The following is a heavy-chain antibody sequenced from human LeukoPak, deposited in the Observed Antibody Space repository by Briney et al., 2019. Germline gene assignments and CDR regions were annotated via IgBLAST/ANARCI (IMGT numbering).Heavy chain of an antibody. D-gene: IGHD3-3*01. CDR3: ARLREIPVFGVVTKSTSYFDY. Sequence: GGSLRLSCEASGFSVSSNYMSWVRQAPGKGLEWVSVIYSGDSTDYADSVKGRFTISRDNAKNSLYLQMNSLRAEDTAVYYCARLREIPVFGVVTKSTSYFDYWGQGTLVTVSS. CDR2: IYSGDST. CDR1: GFSVSSNY. J-gene: IGHJ4*02. V-gene: IGHV3-53*01.